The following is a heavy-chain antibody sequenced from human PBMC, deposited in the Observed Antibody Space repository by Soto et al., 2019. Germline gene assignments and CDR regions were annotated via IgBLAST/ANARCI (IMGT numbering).Heavy chain of an antibody. Sequence: QVQLVQSGAEVKKPGSSVKVSCKASGGTFSSYAISWVRQAPGQGLEWMGGIIPIFGTANYAQKFQGRVTITADESTSTDYMELSSLRSEDTAVYYCASSSCSSTSCYDYYYYGMDVWGQGTTVTVSS. D-gene: IGHD2-2*01. J-gene: IGHJ6*02. CDR3: ASSSCSSTSCYDYYYYGMDV. CDR1: GGTFSSYA. V-gene: IGHV1-69*01. CDR2: IIPIFGTA.